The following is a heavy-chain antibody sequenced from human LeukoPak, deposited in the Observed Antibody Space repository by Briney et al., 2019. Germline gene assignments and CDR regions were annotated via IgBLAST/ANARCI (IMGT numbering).Heavy chain of an antibody. CDR1: GYTFTDYF. CDR3: ASEDHFHRTAGKTSLDY. J-gene: IGHJ4*02. V-gene: IGHV1-2*02. CDR2: INPNSGGT. D-gene: IGHD1-1*01. Sequence: ASVKVSCKASGYTFTDYFMHWVRQAPGQGLEWMGWINPNSGGTNYAQKFQGRVTMTRDTSISTAYMELSRLRSDDTAVYYCASEDHFHRTAGKTSLDYWGQGTLVTVSS.